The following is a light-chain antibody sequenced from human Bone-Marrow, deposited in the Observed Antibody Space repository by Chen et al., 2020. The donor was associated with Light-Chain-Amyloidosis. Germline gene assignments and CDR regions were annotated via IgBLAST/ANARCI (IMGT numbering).Light chain of an antibody. CDR2: GAS. CDR3: QQHGSSPS. V-gene: IGKV3-20*01. Sequence: EIVLTQSPGTLSLSPGERATLSCRASQSVSSSYLAWYQQKPGQAPRLLIYGASNRATGIPARFSGSGSETDFTLTISRLEPEDFAVHYCQQHGSSPSFGGGTNVEIK. J-gene: IGKJ4*01. CDR1: QSVSSSY.